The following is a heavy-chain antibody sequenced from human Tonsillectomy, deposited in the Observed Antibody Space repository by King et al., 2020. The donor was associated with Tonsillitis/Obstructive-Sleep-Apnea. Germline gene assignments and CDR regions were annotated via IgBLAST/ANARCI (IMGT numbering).Heavy chain of an antibody. J-gene: IGHJ4*02. CDR1: HFALKDYG. Sequence: VQLVESGGGVVRPGGSLRLSCAASHFALKDYGMSWVRQAPGKGLEWVASINWSGGNAGYADSVKGRFTISRDNARNSLYLQMNSLRAEDTALYYCAREWDYGDFIFDYWGQGTLVTVSS. CDR2: INWSGGNA. D-gene: IGHD4-17*01. V-gene: IGHV3-20*04. CDR3: AREWDYGDFIFDY.